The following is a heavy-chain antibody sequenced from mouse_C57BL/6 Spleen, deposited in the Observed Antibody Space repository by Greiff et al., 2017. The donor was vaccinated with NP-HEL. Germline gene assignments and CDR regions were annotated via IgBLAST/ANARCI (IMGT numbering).Heavy chain of an antibody. J-gene: IGHJ2*01. D-gene: IGHD2-3*01. CDR1: GFTFSDYG. Sequence: EVHLVESGGGLVKPGGSLKLSCAASGFTFSDYGMHWVRQAPEKGLEWVAYISSGSSTIYYAETVKGRFTISRDNAKNTLFLQMTSLRSEDTAMYDCAMNYDGYYYFDYWGQGTTLTVSS. CDR3: AMNYDGYYYFDY. CDR2: ISSGSSTI. V-gene: IGHV5-17*01.